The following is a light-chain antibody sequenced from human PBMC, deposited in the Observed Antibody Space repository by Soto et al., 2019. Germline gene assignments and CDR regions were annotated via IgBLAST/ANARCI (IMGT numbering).Light chain of an antibody. CDR1: QSISSW. CDR2: KAA. V-gene: IGKV1-5*03. J-gene: IGKJ1*01. CDR3: QQYNSYSRT. Sequence: DIQMTQSPSTLSASVGDRVTITCRASQSISSWLAWYQQKPGKAPKLLSYKAASLESGVPSRFSGSGSGTEFTLTISSLQPVDFATYYCQQYNSYSRTFGQGTKVEIK.